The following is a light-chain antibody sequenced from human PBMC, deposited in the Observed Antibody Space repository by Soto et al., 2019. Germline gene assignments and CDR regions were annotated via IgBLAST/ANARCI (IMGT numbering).Light chain of an antibody. V-gene: IGKV1D-16*01. CDR1: HDISRW. CDR2: AAA. J-gene: IGKJ1*01. CDR3: QQYNSYWT. Sequence: DVQMTQSPSSVSASVGDRVTITCRASHDISRWLTWYQVRPGKAPKALIYAAASLQSGVPSRFSGSGSGTEYTLTISSLQPEDFATYYCQQYNSYWTFGQGTMVEIK.